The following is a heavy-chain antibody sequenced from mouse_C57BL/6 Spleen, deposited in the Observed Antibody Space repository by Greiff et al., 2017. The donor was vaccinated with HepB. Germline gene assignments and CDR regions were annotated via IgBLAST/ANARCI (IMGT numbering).Heavy chain of an antibody. J-gene: IGHJ2*01. V-gene: IGHV1-82*01. Sequence: VKLQESGPELVKPGASVKISCKASGYAFSSSWMNWVKQRPGKGLEWIGRINPGNGDTNYNGKFKGKATLTADTSTSTAYMQLTSLTSEDPAVYICASSTVVAAFDYWGQGTTLTVSS. CDR3: ASSTVVAAFDY. CDR2: INPGNGDT. D-gene: IGHD1-1*01. CDR1: GYAFSSSW.